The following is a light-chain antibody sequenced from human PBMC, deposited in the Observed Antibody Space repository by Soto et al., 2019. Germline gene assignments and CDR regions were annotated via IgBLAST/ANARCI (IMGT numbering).Light chain of an antibody. V-gene: IGKV1-5*03. CDR1: QSISSW. J-gene: IGKJ2*01. CDR2: KAS. CDR3: QQCDIYPYT. Sequence: DIQMTQSPSTLSASVGDRVTITCRASQSISSWLAWYQQKPGKAPKLLIYKASTLESGVPSRFSGSGSGTEFTLTISSLQPDDFATYHCQQCDIYPYTFGQGTKLEIK.